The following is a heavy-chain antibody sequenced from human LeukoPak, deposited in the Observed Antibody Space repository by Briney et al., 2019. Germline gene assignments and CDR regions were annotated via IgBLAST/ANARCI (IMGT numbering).Heavy chain of an antibody. CDR3: ARIGIYYDSSGHFDY. J-gene: IGHJ4*02. Sequence: ASVKVSCKASGYTFTGYFIHWVRQAPGQGLEWMGWINPHSGGTKYAQNFQGRVTMTRDTSISTAYMELSRLRSDDTAVYYCARIGIYYDSSGHFDYWGQGTLVTVSS. CDR2: INPHSGGT. D-gene: IGHD3-22*01. CDR1: GYTFTGYF. V-gene: IGHV1-2*02.